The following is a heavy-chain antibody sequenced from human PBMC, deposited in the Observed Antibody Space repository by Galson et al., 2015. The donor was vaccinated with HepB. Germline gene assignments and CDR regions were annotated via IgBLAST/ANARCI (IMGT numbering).Heavy chain of an antibody. CDR2: ISYDGSNK. CDR3: ASSPEPHGSSSCDY. Sequence: SLRLSCAASGFTFSSYGMHWVRQAPGKGLEWVAVISYDGSNKYYADSVKGRFTISRDNSKNTLYLQMNSLRAEDTAVYYCASSPEPHGSSSCDYWGQGTLVTVSS. J-gene: IGHJ4*02. D-gene: IGHD6-13*01. CDR1: GFTFSSYG. V-gene: IGHV3-30*03.